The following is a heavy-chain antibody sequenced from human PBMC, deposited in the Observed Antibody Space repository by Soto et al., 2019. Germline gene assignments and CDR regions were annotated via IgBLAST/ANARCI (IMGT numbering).Heavy chain of an antibody. J-gene: IGHJ6*02. Sequence: SETLSLTCTVSGGSISSYYWSWIRQPPGKGLEWIGYIYYSGSTNYNPSLKSRVTISVDKSKNQFSLKLSSVTAADTAVYYCARDHDYGDYYYYGMDVWGQGTTVTVSS. CDR3: ARDHDYGDYYYYGMDV. V-gene: IGHV4-59*01. D-gene: IGHD4-17*01. CDR1: GGSISSYY. CDR2: IYYSGST.